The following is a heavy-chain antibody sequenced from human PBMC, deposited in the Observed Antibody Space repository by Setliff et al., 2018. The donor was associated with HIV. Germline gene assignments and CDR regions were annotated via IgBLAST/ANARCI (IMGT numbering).Heavy chain of an antibody. J-gene: IGHJ4*02. CDR1: GFSFSSYW. V-gene: IGHV3-7*04. CDR3: ARGGYNDLYGHPLVY. D-gene: IGHD5-12*01. CDR2: INQDASEK. Sequence: GGSLRLSCAASGFSFSSYWMTWFRQAPGKALEWVANINQDASEKNYLASVRGRFTISRDNARNSLDLQLSTLSAEDTAVCFCARGGYNDLYGHPLVYCGQGTLVTVS.